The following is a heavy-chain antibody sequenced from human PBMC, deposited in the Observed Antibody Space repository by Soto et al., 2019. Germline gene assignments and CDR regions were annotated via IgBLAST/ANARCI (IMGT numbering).Heavy chain of an antibody. V-gene: IGHV3-33*01. CDR3: AREGRSFDY. CDR1: GFTFSSYG. CDR2: IWYDGSNK. J-gene: IGHJ4*02. D-gene: IGHD2-15*01. Sequence: QVQLVESGGGVVQPGRSPRLSCAASGFTFSSYGMHWVRQAPGKGLEWVAVIWYDGSNKYYADSVKGRFTISRDNSKNTLYLQMNSLRAEDTAVYYCAREGRSFDYWGQGTLVTVSS.